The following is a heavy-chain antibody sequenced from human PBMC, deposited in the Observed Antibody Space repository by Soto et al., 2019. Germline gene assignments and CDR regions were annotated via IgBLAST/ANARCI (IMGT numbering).Heavy chain of an antibody. CDR1: GYTFTTYY. J-gene: IGHJ4*02. CDR2: INPNGGTA. CDR3: ARDLGAVVIAGTQGAFDY. D-gene: IGHD2-15*01. V-gene: IGHV1-46*01. Sequence: ASVKVSCKASGYTFTTYYMHWVRQAPGQGLEWMGIINPNGGTASYAQKFQGRVTMTRDTSTRTVYMQLSSLRSEVTAVYYCARDLGAVVIAGTQGAFDYWGQGTLVTVSS.